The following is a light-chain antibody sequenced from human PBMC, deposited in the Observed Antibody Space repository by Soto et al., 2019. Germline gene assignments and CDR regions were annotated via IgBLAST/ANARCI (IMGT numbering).Light chain of an antibody. Sequence: EFVLTQSPGTLSLSPGERATLSCRASQSVRNNYLAWYQQKPGQAPRLLIYGASTRAAGIPDRFSGSGSGTDFTLTISRLEPEDFAVYYCQQYGASPCTFGPGTKVDI. CDR1: QSVRNNY. CDR2: GAS. V-gene: IGKV3-20*01. J-gene: IGKJ2*02. CDR3: QQYGASPCT.